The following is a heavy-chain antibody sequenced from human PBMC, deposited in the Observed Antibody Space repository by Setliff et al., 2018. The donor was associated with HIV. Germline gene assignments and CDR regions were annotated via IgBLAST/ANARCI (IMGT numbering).Heavy chain of an antibody. D-gene: IGHD6-19*01. Sequence: PGGSLRLSCAASGFTFSTYSMNWVRQAPGKGLEWLSYMGSNNNIYYADSVKGRFTTSRDNAMNSLYLQMSSLRAEDTAVYYCARVGFCGWCLDYWGQGTVVTVSS. CDR2: MGSNNNI. V-gene: IGHV3-48*01. CDR3: ARVGFCGWCLDY. J-gene: IGHJ4*02. CDR1: GFTFSTYS.